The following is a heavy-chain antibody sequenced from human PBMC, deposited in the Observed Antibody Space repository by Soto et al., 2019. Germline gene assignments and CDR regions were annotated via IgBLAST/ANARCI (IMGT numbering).Heavy chain of an antibody. CDR3: ARHPSDFWFDP. D-gene: IGHD2-21*02. J-gene: IGHJ5*02. V-gene: IGHV4-39*01. Sequence: SETLSLTCSVSGGSISSSSYFWGRIRQPPGKGLEWIGSIYYSGSTYYNTSLKSRVTVSVDTSKKQFSMKLSSVTAADTAVYYCARHPSDFWFDPWGQGTLVT. CDR2: IYYSGST. CDR1: GGSISSSSYF.